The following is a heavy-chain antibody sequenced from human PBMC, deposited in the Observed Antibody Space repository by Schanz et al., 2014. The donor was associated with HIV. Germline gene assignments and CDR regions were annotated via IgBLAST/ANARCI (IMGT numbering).Heavy chain of an antibody. V-gene: IGHV1-69*13. J-gene: IGHJ5*02. CDR2: IIPILGTT. CDR1: GYSFTNFD. CDR3: ARGANCSGGSCPPRWFDP. Sequence: VQLVQSRGEVKKPGASVKVSCKASGYSFTNFDVSWVRQAPGHGPEWMGGIIPILGTTNYAQSLRGRVTITADGSTTTAYMELTSLRYEDTAVYYCARGANCSGGSCPPRWFDPWGQGTLVTVSS. D-gene: IGHD2-15*01.